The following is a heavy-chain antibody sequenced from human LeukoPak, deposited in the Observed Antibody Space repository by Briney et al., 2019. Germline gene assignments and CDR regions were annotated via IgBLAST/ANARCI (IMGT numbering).Heavy chain of an antibody. CDR2: IWFDGNNK. D-gene: IGHD3-22*01. J-gene: IGHJ3*02. CDR3: AKDLSPYYYDSSGHYIPHDASDI. Sequence: PGGSLRLSCAASGFTFSSYGMHWVRQAPGKGLEWVAVIWFDGNNKYYTDSVKGRFTISRDNSKNTLYLQMNSLRAEDTAIYYCAKDLSPYYYDSSGHYIPHDASDIWGRGTMVTVSS. V-gene: IGHV3-33*06. CDR1: GFTFSSYG.